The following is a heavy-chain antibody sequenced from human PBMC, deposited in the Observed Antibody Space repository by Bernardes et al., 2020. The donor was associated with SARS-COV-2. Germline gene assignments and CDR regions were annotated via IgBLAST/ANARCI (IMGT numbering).Heavy chain of an antibody. Sequence: GGSLRLSCAASGFTFTTYAMTWVRQAPGKGLEWVSSIRNNGSTTYYADSVKGRFTLSRDNSKNTLYLQMNSLRADDTAIYYCTKGGPFLGCSGATCYSDSWGQGTLVTVSS. V-gene: IGHV3-23*01. J-gene: IGHJ4*02. CDR2: IRNNGSTT. CDR3: TKGGPFLGCSGATCYSDS. D-gene: IGHD2-2*02. CDR1: GFTFTTYA.